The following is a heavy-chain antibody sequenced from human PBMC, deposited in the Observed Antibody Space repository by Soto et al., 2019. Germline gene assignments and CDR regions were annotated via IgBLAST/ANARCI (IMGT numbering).Heavy chain of an antibody. D-gene: IGHD3-10*01. CDR1: GGSLSGYY. CDR3: ARGVYYGSGSLGY. Sequence: SETLSLTCAVYGGSLSGYYWSWIRQPPGKGLEWIGEINHSGSTNYNPSLKSRVTISVDTSKNQFSLKLSSVTAADTAVYYCARGVYYGSGSLGYWGQGTLVPVSS. J-gene: IGHJ4*02. CDR2: INHSGST. V-gene: IGHV4-34*01.